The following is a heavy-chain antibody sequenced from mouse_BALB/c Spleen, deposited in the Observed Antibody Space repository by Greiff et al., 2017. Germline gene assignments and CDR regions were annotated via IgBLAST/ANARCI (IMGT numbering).Heavy chain of an antibody. CDR3: ARSPFAY. J-gene: IGHJ3*01. CDR2: IDPSDSYT. CDR1: GYTFTSYW. Sequence: QVQLQQPGAELVKPGASVKLSCKASGYTFTSYWMHWVKQRPGQGLEWIGEIDPSDSYTNYNQKFKDKATLTADKSSSTAYMQLSSLTSEDSAVYYCARSPFAYWGQGTLVTVSA. V-gene: IGHV1-69*02.